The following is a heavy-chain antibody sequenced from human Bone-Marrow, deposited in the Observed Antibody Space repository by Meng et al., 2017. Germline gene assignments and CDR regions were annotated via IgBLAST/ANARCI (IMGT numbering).Heavy chain of an antibody. D-gene: IGHD4-17*01. Sequence: AQLPGPGPGLVNTSQNPSLTCAVSGGSISSGNHYWSWIRQHPGKGLEYIGYIYYSGSTYYNPSLKSRVIISVDTSKNQFSLRLNSVTAADTAVYYCASLYGDSSVWYLDLWGRGTLVTVSS. CDR3: ASLYGDSSVWYLDL. CDR2: IYYSGST. V-gene: IGHV4-31*11. J-gene: IGHJ2*01. CDR1: GGSISSGNHY.